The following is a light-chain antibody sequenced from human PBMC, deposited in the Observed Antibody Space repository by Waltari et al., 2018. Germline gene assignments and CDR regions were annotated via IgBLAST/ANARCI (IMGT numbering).Light chain of an antibody. CDR3: HVWDGNNDVGV. Sequence: SYVLTQPPSVSVAPGETASVTCGGDSIGSKSVHWYQQKPGQAPVLVIYYDSDRPSGVPWRFSGSNSRLPATLTLSRVEVGDEADYYCHVWDGNNDVGVFGGGTKLTVL. CDR2: YDS. V-gene: IGLV3-21*04. J-gene: IGLJ3*02. CDR1: SIGSKS.